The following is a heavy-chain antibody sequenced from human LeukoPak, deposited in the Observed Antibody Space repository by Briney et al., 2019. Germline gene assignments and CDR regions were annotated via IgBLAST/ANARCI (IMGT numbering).Heavy chain of an antibody. Sequence: GGSLRLSCAASGFTVSRNYMNWVRQAPGKGLEWVSTIHSVGTTYYADSVKGRCTISRDYSKNTLYLQMNSLRVEDTAVYYCARSTRALVPTADDAFDIWGQGTMVTVSS. V-gene: IGHV3-66*02. CDR1: GFTVSRNY. D-gene: IGHD2-2*01. J-gene: IGHJ3*02. CDR3: ARSTRALVPTADDAFDI. CDR2: IHSVGTT.